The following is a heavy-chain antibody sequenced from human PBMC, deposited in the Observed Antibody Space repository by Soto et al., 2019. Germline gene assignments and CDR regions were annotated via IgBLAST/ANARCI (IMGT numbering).Heavy chain of an antibody. CDR3: ARRVLNSESYSHTDY. J-gene: IGHJ4*02. Sequence: PGGSLRLSCVVSGFTFSRYDMNWVRQAPGKGLEWVSYITGGSSTIYYADSVKGRFTISRDNAKNSLYLQMNSLRDEDTAVYYCARRVLNSESYSHTDYWGRGTLVTVSS. D-gene: IGHD1-26*01. CDR2: ITGGSSTI. CDR1: GFTFSRYD. V-gene: IGHV3-48*02.